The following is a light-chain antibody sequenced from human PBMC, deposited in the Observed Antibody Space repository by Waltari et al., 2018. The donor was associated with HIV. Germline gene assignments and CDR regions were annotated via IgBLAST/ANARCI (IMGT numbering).Light chain of an antibody. Sequence: AIRMTKSPSSFSASTGDRVSITCRASQGVSSYLAWYQQKPGKAPKLLIYCASTLQSAFPSRLGGSRSWTKFTLTISCLQAEDFATYFCQQYYSDPWTFGQGTKMEIK. V-gene: IGKV1-8*01. J-gene: IGKJ1*01. CDR1: QGVSSY. CDR3: QQYYSDPWT. CDR2: CAS.